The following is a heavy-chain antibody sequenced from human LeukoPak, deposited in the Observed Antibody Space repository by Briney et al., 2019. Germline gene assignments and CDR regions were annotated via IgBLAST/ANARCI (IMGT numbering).Heavy chain of an antibody. CDR1: GGSTSSYY. V-gene: IGHV4-59*08. Sequence: PSETLSLTCTVSGGSTSSYYWSWIRQPQGKGLEWIGCIYYSGSTNYNPSLKSRLTISIDTSKNQFSLKLSSVTAADTAVYYCARHSGAGTGFVYWGQGTLVTVSS. J-gene: IGHJ4*02. CDR2: IYYSGST. CDR3: ARHSGAGTGFVY. D-gene: IGHD6-19*01.